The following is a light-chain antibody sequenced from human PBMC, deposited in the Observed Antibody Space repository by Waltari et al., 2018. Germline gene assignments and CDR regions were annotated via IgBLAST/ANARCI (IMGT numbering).Light chain of an antibody. V-gene: IGKV1-39*01. J-gene: IGKJ4*01. CDR2: AAS. CDR3: QEIYSTPSLT. CDR1: QNINSF. Sequence: DIQMTQSPSSLSASVGDRVTITCRASQNINSFLNWYQQKPGKDPKLLIYAASNLESGVPSRFSGSGSGTDFTLTISSLQPADFATYYCQEIYSTPSLTFGGGTTVEIK.